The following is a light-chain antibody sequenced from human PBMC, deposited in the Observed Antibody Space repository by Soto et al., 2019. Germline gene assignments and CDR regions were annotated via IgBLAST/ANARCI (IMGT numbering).Light chain of an antibody. V-gene: IGLV2-14*01. CDR1: SSDVGFYNH. J-gene: IGLJ1*01. CDR2: EVN. CDR3: SSFASTHPYV. Sequence: QSALTQPASVSGSPGQSITISCTGTSSDVGFYNHVSWYQQHPGKAPKLLIYEVNNRPSGVSHRFSGSKSGNTASLTISGLQAEDEADYYCSSFASTHPYVFGTGTKVTVL.